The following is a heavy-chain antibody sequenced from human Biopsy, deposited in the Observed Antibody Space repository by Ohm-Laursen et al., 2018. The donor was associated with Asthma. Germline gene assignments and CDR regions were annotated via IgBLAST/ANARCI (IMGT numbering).Heavy chain of an antibody. J-gene: IGHJ4*02. Sequence: SLRLSCTASGFNFHNYGMNWGRRAPSKGLEWVAQILFDGRKINYPDSVKGRFTISRDNSKNMVYLQMNSLRPEDTAVYYCAKDRVAGRSYYFDYWGQGSLVSVSS. CDR2: ILFDGRKI. D-gene: IGHD6-13*01. CDR1: GFNFHNYG. V-gene: IGHV3-30*18. CDR3: AKDRVAGRSYYFDY.